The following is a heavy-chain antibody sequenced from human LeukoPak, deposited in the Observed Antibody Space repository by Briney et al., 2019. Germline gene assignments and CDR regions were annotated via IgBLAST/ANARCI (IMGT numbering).Heavy chain of an antibody. CDR3: ARKNRGIIVATRFNWFDP. D-gene: IGHD5-12*01. J-gene: IGHJ5*02. V-gene: IGHV1-8*01. CDR1: GYTFTSYD. CDR2: MNPNSGNT. Sequence: VATVKVYCKASGYTFTSYDINWVRQATGQGLEWMGWMNPNSGNTGYAQKFQGRVTMTRNTSISTAYMELSSLRSEDTAVYYCARKNRGIIVATRFNWFDPWGQGTLVTVSS.